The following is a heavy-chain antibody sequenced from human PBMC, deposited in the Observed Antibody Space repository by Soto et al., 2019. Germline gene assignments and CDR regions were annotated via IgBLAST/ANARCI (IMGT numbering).Heavy chain of an antibody. CDR3: ARASATAGYYFYGMDV. D-gene: IGHD6-13*01. CDR1: GGSISSDNYY. V-gene: IGHV4-30-4*01. CDR2: IDHSGGT. Sequence: SETLSLTCSVSGGSISSDNYYWTWIRQPPGRGLEWIGHIDHSGGTYYNPPLKSRVTISVDTSKNQFSLKLSSVTAADTAVYYCARASATAGYYFYGMDVWGQGTTVTSP. J-gene: IGHJ6*02.